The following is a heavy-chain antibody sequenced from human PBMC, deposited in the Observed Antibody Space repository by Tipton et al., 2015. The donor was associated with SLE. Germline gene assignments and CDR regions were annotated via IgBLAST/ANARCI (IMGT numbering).Heavy chain of an antibody. CDR1: GGSFSGYY. J-gene: IGHJ6*03. CDR3: AREPVYYYYYMDV. CDR2: INHSGST. V-gene: IGHV4-34*01. Sequence: LRLSCAVYGGSFSGYYWSWIRQPPGKGLEWIGEINHSGSTNYNPSLKSRFTISVDTSKNQFSLELSSVTAADTAVYYCAREPVYYYYYMDVWGKGTTVTVSS.